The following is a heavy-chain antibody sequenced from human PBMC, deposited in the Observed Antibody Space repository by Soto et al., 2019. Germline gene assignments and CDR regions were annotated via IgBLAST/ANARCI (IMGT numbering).Heavy chain of an antibody. D-gene: IGHD2-21*02. Sequence: PSETLSLTCTVSGGSSSSYYWSWIRQPPGKGLEWIGYIYYSGSTNYNPTLKSRVTISVDTSKNQFSLKLSSVTAADTAVYYCARYSVTAIPHVDYWGQGTLVTVSS. CDR1: GGSSSSYY. J-gene: IGHJ4*02. V-gene: IGHV4-59*01. CDR2: IYYSGST. CDR3: ARYSVTAIPHVDY.